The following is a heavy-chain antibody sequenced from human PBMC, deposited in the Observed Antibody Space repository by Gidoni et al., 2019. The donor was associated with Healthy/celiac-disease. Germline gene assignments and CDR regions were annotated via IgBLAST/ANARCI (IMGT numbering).Heavy chain of an antibody. CDR3: ARQGEYYYYYYMDV. Sequence: EVQLVESGGGLVQPGGSLRLSCAASGFPFSSYWMHWVRQAPGKGLVWVSRINSDGSSTSYADSVKGRFTISRDNAKNTLYLQMNSLRAEDTAVYYCARQGEYYYYYYMDVWGKGTTVTVSS. CDR2: INSDGSST. V-gene: IGHV3-74*01. D-gene: IGHD3-16*01. J-gene: IGHJ6*03. CDR1: GFPFSSYW.